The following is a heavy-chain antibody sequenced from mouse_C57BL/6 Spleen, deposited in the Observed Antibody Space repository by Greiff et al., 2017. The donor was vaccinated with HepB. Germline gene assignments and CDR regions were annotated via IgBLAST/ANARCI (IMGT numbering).Heavy chain of an antibody. CDR3: ARSIYYYGSSPYYYAMDY. CDR1: GYTFTSYW. CDR2: INPSNGGT. V-gene: IGHV1-53*01. J-gene: IGHJ4*01. Sequence: QVQLQQPGTELVKPGASVKLSCKASGYTFTSYWMHWVKQRPGQGLEWIGNINPSNGGTNYNEKFKSKATLTVDKSSSTAYMQLSSLTSEDSAVYYCARSIYYYGSSPYYYAMDYWGQGTSVTVSS. D-gene: IGHD1-1*01.